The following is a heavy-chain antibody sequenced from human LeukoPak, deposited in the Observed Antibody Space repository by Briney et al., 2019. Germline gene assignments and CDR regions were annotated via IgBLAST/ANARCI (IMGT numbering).Heavy chain of an antibody. D-gene: IGHD2/OR15-2a*01. J-gene: IGHJ4*02. CDR3: TTFYHEYSPY. Sequence: PGGSLRLSCAASGFSFMNAWMIWVRQAPGKGLEWVGRIKSNADGGTPDYAAPARGRFTISRDDSKNTLYLQMNSLKTEDAAVYYCTTFYHEYSPYWGRGTLVTVSS. CDR2: IKSNADGGTP. CDR1: GFSFMNAW. V-gene: IGHV3-15*01.